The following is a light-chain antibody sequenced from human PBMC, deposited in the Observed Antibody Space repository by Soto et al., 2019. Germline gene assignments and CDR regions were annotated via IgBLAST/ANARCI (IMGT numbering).Light chain of an antibody. J-gene: IGKJ2*01. Sequence: ESILTQSPGTLSLSPGERATLSCRASQTVNSRHLNWYQHKPGQAPRLLIYGASIRAAGIPDRFSGSRSGADFSLTITRLEPKDSAVYYCQQFDGSRPAFTFGQGNKLEI. CDR1: QTVNSRH. CDR3: QQFDGSRPAFT. CDR2: GAS. V-gene: IGKV3-20*01.